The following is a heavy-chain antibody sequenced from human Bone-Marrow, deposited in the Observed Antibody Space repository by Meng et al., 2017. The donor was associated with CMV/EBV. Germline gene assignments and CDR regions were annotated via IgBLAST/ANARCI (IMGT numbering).Heavy chain of an antibody. V-gene: IGHV3-74*01. CDR3: AKDSVGYSYGYPFDY. CDR2: IDTGGSTT. CDR1: GFPFSNYW. J-gene: IGHJ4*02. Sequence: SGFPFSNYWMHWVRQVPGTGLVWVSRIDTGGSTTNYADSVKGRFTISRDNSKRTLYLQMNSLRGEDTAIYYCAKDSVGYSYGYPFDYWGQGTLVTVSS. D-gene: IGHD5-18*01.